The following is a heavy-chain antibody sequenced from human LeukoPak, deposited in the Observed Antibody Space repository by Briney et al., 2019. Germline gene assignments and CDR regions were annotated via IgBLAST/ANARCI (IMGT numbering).Heavy chain of an antibody. D-gene: IGHD6-19*01. V-gene: IGHV1-69*13. Sequence: ASVKVSCKASGGTFSSYAISWVRQAPGQGLEWMGGIIPIFGTANYAQKFQGRVAITADESTSTAYMELSSLRSEDTAVYYCARGDPVAGIDYWGQGTLVTVSS. CDR1: GGTFSSYA. J-gene: IGHJ4*02. CDR2: IIPIFGTA. CDR3: ARGDPVAGIDY.